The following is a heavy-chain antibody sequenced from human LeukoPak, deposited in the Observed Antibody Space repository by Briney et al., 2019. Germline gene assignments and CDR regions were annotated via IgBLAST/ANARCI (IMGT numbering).Heavy chain of an antibody. D-gene: IGHD6-19*01. Sequence: ASVKVSCKASGYTFTSYGMSWVRRAPGQGLEWMGWISAYNGNTNYAQKLQGRVTMTTDTSTSTAYMELRRLRSDDTAVYYCARVTAVAGTDYFDYWGQGTLVTVSS. J-gene: IGHJ4*02. CDR2: ISAYNGNT. V-gene: IGHV1-18*01. CDR3: ARVTAVAGTDYFDY. CDR1: GYTFTSYG.